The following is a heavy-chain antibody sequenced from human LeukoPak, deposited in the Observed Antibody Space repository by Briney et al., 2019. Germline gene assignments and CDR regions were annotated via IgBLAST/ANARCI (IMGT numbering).Heavy chain of an antibody. CDR3: ASTSSSFSREGNY. D-gene: IGHD6-13*01. Sequence: GSLRLSCAASGFTFSSYAISWVRQAPGKGLGGVSAISGSGGSTYYADSVKGRFTISRDNSKNTLYLQMNSLRAEDTAVYYCASTSSSFSREGNYWGQGTLVTVSS. CDR2: ISGSGGST. V-gene: IGHV3-23*01. J-gene: IGHJ4*02. CDR1: GFTFSSYA.